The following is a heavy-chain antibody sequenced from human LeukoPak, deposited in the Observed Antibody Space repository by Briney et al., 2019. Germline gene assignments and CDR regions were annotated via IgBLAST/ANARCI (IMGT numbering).Heavy chain of an antibody. J-gene: IGHJ6*04. D-gene: IGHD2-2*01. CDR2: IYYSGRT. CDR3: ARGGALRYCSSTSCYAGMDV. CDR1: GGSISSYC. Sequence: SETLSLTCTVSGGSISSYCWSWIRQPPGKGLEWIGYIYYSGRTNYNPSLQSRVTKSVDTTKNQFSLKLSSVTAADTAVYYCARGGALRYCSSTSCYAGMDVWGKGTTVTVPS. V-gene: IGHV4-59*12.